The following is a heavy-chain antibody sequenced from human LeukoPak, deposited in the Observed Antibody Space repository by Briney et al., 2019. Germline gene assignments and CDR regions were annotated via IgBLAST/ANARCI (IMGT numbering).Heavy chain of an antibody. D-gene: IGHD2-2*02. CDR1: GFTFSSYA. CDR3: ARGGSYCSSTSCYTFWFDP. Sequence: GSLRLSCAASGFTFSSYAMHWVRQAPGKGLEWVAVISYDGSNKYYADSVKGRFTISRDNSKNTLYLQMNSLRAEDTAVYYCARGGSYCSSTSCYTFWFDPWGQGTLVTVSS. V-gene: IGHV3-30-3*01. CDR2: ISYDGSNK. J-gene: IGHJ5*02.